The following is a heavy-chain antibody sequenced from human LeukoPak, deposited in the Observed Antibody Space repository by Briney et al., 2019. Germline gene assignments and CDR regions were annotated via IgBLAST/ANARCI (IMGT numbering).Heavy chain of an antibody. D-gene: IGHD1-26*01. J-gene: IGHJ4*02. CDR2: IYRDGTT. Sequence: QPGGSLRLSCAASGSTISVNYMNWVRQAPGKGLMWVSVIYRDGTTYYTDSVKGRFTISRDSSTNTLYLQMNSLRAEDTAVYYCAASSGSYLYFDYWGQGTLVTVSS. CDR3: AASSGSYLYFDY. CDR1: GSTISVNY. V-gene: IGHV3-53*01.